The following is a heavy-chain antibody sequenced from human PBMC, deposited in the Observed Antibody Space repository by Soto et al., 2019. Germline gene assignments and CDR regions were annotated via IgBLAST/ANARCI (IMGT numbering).Heavy chain of an antibody. CDR3: ARLMTLWFGEIYYYGMDV. V-gene: IGHV3-21*01. CDR1: GFTFSSYS. D-gene: IGHD3-10*01. Sequence: EVQLVESGGGLVKPGGSLRLSCAASGFTFSSYSMNWVRQAPGKGLEWVSSISSSSSYIYYADSVKGRFTISRDNAKNSLYLQMNSLRAEDTAVYYCARLMTLWFGEIYYYGMDVWGQGTTVTVSS. CDR2: ISSSSSYI. J-gene: IGHJ6*02.